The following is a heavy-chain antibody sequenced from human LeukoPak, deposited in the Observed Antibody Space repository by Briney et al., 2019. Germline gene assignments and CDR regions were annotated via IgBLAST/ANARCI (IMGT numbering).Heavy chain of an antibody. CDR1: GGSISSYY. V-gene: IGHV4-59*08. J-gene: IGHJ3*02. CDR3: ARFEQLALGGDAFDI. Sequence: SETLSLTCTVSGGSISSYYWGWIRQPPGKGLEWIGYIYYSGSTNYNPSLKSRVTVSVDTSKNQFSLKLSSVTAADTAVYYCARFEQLALGGDAFDIWGQGTMVTVSS. CDR2: IYYSGST. D-gene: IGHD6-13*01.